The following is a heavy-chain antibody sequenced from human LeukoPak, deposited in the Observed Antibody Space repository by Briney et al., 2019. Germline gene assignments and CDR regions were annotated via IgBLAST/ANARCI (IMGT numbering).Heavy chain of an antibody. Sequence: PSQTLSLTCTVSGGSISSGGYYWSWIRQHPGKGLEWIGYIYYSGSTYYNPSLKSRVTISVDTSKNQFSLKLSSVTAADTAVYYCARAQHRKDWFDPWGQGTLVTVSS. V-gene: IGHV4-31*03. CDR2: IYYSGST. CDR1: GGSISSGGYY. CDR3: ARAQHRKDWFDP. D-gene: IGHD6-13*01. J-gene: IGHJ5*02.